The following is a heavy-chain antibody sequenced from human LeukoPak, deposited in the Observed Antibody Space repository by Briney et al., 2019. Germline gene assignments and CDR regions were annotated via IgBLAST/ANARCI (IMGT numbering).Heavy chain of an antibody. V-gene: IGHV3-23*01. CDR2: ISGSGGST. CDR1: GFTFSSYA. Sequence: GGSLRLSCAASGFTFSSYAMSWVRQAPGKGLEWVSAISGSGGSTYYADSVKGRFTISRDNSKNTLYLQMNSLRAEDTAVYYCARGRMDTAMVLLHYWGQGTLVTVSS. J-gene: IGHJ4*02. CDR3: ARGRMDTAMVLLHY. D-gene: IGHD5-18*01.